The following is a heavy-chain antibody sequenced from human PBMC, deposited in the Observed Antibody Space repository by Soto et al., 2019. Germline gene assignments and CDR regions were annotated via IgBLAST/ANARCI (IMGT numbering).Heavy chain of an antibody. J-gene: IGHJ5*02. Sequence: SGPTLVNPTQTLTLTCTFSGFSLSTSGMCVSWIRQPPGKALEWLALIDWDDDKYYSTSLKTRLTISKDTSKNQVVLTMTNMDPVDTATYYCARTHRGYYYDSSGLPWFDPWGQGTLVTVSS. V-gene: IGHV2-70*01. CDR3: ARTHRGYYYDSSGLPWFDP. D-gene: IGHD3-22*01. CDR1: GFSLSTSGMC. CDR2: IDWDDDK.